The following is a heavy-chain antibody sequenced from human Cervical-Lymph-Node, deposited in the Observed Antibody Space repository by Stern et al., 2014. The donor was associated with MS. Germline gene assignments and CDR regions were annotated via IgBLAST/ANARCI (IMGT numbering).Heavy chain of an antibody. D-gene: IGHD1-26*01. J-gene: IGHJ3*02. CDR1: GYSITSYW. CDR2: IYPGDSDT. V-gene: IGHV5-51*01. CDR3: ARHRWELLDAFDI. Sequence: QLVQSGAEVKKPGESLKISCKGSGYSITSYWIGWERQMTGKSLERMGNIYPGDSDTRYSPSFQGQVPSSADKSISTAALQWSSLKASDTAMYYCARHRWELLDAFDIWGQGTMVTVSS.